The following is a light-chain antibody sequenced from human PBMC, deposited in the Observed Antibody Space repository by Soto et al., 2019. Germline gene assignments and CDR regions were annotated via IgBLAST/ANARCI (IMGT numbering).Light chain of an antibody. J-gene: IGKJ2*02. Sequence: IVLTQSPGTLSLSPGERATLSCWASQSVRNNYLAWYQQKPGQAPRLLIYGVSARATGIPDRFSGSGSGTDFTLTISRLEPEDFAVYYCQQYGTSSCTFGQGTKLEIK. V-gene: IGKV3-20*01. CDR1: QSVRNNY. CDR2: GVS. CDR3: QQYGTSSCT.